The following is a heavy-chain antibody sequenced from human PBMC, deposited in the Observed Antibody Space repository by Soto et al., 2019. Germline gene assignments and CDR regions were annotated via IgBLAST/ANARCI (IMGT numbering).Heavy chain of an antibody. CDR1: GFTLSSYM. CDR3: VRARYFTDSSGYTRCFDF. D-gene: IGHD3-22*01. CDR2: ISNSGSSI. V-gene: IGHV3-48*01. Sequence: GGSLRLSCAASGFTLSSYMMNWVRQAPGQGLEWISYISNSGSSIDYADSVRGRFTTSREDSKNSVYLQMNSLKSEDTAVYYCVRARYFTDSSGYTRCFDFWGQGTLVTVSS. J-gene: IGHJ4*02.